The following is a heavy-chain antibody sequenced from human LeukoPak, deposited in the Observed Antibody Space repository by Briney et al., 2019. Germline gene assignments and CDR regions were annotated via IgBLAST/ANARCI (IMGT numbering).Heavy chain of an antibody. Sequence: SETLSLTCTVSGGSISSYFWSWIRQPPGKGLEWIGYIYTSGSTNYNPSLKSRVTISVDTSKNQFSLKPSSVTAADTAVYYCARGVVATRDYYYYYYMDVWGKGTTVTVSS. V-gene: IGHV4-4*09. D-gene: IGHD5-12*01. CDR2: IYTSGST. J-gene: IGHJ6*03. CDR1: GGSISSYF. CDR3: ARGVVATRDYYYYYYMDV.